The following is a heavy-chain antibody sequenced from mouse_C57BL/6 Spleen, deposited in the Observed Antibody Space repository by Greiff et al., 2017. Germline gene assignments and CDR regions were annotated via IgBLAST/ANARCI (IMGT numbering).Heavy chain of an antibody. D-gene: IGHD4-1*01. V-gene: IGHV1-80*01. Sequence: QVQLQQSGAELVKPGASVKISCKASGYAFSSYWMNWVKQRPGKGLEWIGQIYPGDGDTNYNGKFKGKATLTADKSSSTAYMQLSSLTSEDSAVYFCARQTGTGDYFGYWGQGTTLTVSS. CDR3: ARQTGTGDYFGY. CDR2: IYPGDGDT. CDR1: GYAFSSYW. J-gene: IGHJ2*01.